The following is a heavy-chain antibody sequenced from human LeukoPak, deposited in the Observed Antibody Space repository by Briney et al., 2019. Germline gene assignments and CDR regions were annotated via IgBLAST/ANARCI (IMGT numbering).Heavy chain of an antibody. CDR1: GFIFSNYW. CDR3: ARAYCGGNCYSRAMDY. J-gene: IGHJ4*02. V-gene: IGHV3-74*01. CDR2: INDDGRST. D-gene: IGHD2-21*02. Sequence: GGSLRLSCAASGFIFSNYWMHWVRQAPGKGLVWVSRINDDGRSTSYADSVKGRFTISRDNAKNTLYLQMSSLRAEDTAVYYCARAYCGGNCYSRAMDYWGQGTAVTVSS.